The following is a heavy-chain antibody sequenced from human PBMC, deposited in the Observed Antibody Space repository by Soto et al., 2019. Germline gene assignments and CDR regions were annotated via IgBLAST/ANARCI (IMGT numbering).Heavy chain of an antibody. D-gene: IGHD4-17*01. J-gene: IGHJ4*02. CDR1: GFTFSGYW. V-gene: IGHV3-74*01. CDR2: INSDGSTT. Sequence: GGSLRLSCAVSGFTFSGYWMHWGRQAPGKGLVWVSRINSDGSTTSYADSVKGRFTISRDNAKNTLYLQMDSLRAEDTAVYFCASAKIGDYFQVYWGQGTLVTVSS. CDR3: ASAKIGDYFQVY.